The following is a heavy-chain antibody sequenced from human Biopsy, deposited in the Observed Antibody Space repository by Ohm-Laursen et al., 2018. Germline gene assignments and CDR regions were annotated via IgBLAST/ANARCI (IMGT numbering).Heavy chain of an antibody. CDR1: GDSISIYY. D-gene: IGHD1-26*01. J-gene: IGHJ4*02. V-gene: IGHV4-59*01. CDR2: FYYSGST. Sequence: SETLSLTCTVSGDSISIYYWSWIRQPPGKGLEWIGNFYYSGSTNYNSSLKSRVTISADTSKNQFSLRLSSVTAADTAVYYCALGGGSYVNFDYWGQGTLVTVSS. CDR3: ALGGGSYVNFDY.